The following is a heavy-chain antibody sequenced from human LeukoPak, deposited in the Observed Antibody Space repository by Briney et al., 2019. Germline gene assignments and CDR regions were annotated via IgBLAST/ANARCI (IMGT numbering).Heavy chain of an antibody. J-gene: IGHJ3*02. D-gene: IGHD6-19*01. V-gene: IGHV4-59*08. CDR1: GGSISRYY. CDR2: IYYSGST. CDR3: ARHLSSASHAFDI. Sequence: SETLSLTCNVSGGSISRYYWSWIRQSPGKGLEWIGYIYYSGSTNYNPSLESRVTISVDTSKNQFSLKLNSVTAADTAVYYCARHLSSASHAFDIRGQGTMVTVSS.